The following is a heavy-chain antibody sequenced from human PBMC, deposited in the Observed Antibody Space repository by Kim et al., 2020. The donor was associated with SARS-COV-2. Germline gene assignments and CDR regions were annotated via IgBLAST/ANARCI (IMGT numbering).Heavy chain of an antibody. CDR2: INHSGST. D-gene: IGHD6-13*01. CDR1: GGSFSGYY. J-gene: IGHJ4*02. Sequence: SETLSLTCAVYGGSFSGYYWSWIRQPPGKGLEWIGEINHSGSTNYNPSLKSRVTISVDTSKNQFSLKLSSVTAADTAVYYCARAPGIAAADHLGGYYWGQGTLVTVSS. CDR3: ARAPGIAAADHLGGYY. V-gene: IGHV4-34*01.